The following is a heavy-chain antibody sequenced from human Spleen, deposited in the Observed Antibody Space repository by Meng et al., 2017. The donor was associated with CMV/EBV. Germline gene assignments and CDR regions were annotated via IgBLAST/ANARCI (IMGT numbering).Heavy chain of an antibody. J-gene: IGHJ6*02. D-gene: IGHD2-2*01. CDR3: ARDPDIVVVPAAIPRNYYYYGMDV. V-gene: IGHV3-23*01. Sequence: GGSLRLSCAASGFTFSNYAMSWVRQAPGKGLEWASAITGSGGTTWYIDPVKGRFTISRDNSKNTLYLQMNSLRAEDTAVYYCARDPDIVVVPAAIPRNYYYYGMDVWGQGTTVTVSS. CDR2: ITGSGGTT. CDR1: GFTFSNYA.